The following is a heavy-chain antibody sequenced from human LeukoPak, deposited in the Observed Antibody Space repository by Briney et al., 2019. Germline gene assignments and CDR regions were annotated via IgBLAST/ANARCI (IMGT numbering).Heavy chain of an antibody. V-gene: IGHV3-7*01. D-gene: IGHD5-18*01. CDR1: GFTFSSYW. CDR3: ARDRISMVSFSYFDY. J-gene: IGHJ4*02. CDR2: IKQDGSEK. Sequence: GGSLGLSCAASGFTFSSYWMSWVRQAPGKGLEWVANIKQDGSEKYYVDSVKGRFTISRDNAKNSLYLQMNSLRAEDTAVYYCARDRISMVSFSYFDYWGQGTLVTISS.